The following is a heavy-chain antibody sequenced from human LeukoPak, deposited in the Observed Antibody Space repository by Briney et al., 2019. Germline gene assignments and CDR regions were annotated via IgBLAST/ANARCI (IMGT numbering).Heavy chain of an antibody. D-gene: IGHD1-26*01. Sequence: GGSLRLSCAASGFSFSGHWMNWVRQPPGKGLEWVANIKADGSEKKYVDSVKGRFTISRDDAKRTVDLQMDNLRAEDTAIYYCAYRNNFEYWGQGALVTVSS. V-gene: IGHV3-7*05. J-gene: IGHJ4*02. CDR3: AYRNNFEY. CDR2: IKADGSEK. CDR1: GFSFSGHW.